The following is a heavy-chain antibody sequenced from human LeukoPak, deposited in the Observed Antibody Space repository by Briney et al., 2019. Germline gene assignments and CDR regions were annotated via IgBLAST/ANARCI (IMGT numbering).Heavy chain of an antibody. CDR2: ISSSSSYI. D-gene: IGHD5-24*01. Sequence: PGGSLRLSCAASGFTFSSYSMNWVRQAPGKGLEWVSSISSSSSYIYYADSVKGRFTISRDSAKNSLYLQMNSLRAEDTAVYYCARKGRWLQAVDYWGQGTLVTVSS. CDR1: GFTFSSYS. CDR3: ARKGRWLQAVDY. J-gene: IGHJ4*02. V-gene: IGHV3-21*01.